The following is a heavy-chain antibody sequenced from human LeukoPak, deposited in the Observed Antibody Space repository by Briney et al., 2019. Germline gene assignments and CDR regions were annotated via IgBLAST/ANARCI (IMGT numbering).Heavy chain of an antibody. J-gene: IGHJ4*02. CDR1: GGSISSYY. CDR2: IYSSGST. Sequence: PSETLSLTCTVSGGSISSYYWSWIRQPPGKGLEWIGYIYSSGSTNYTPSLKTRVTISVDTSKNQFSLKLSSVTAADTAVYYCARGTTAMSYWGQGTLVTVSS. CDR3: ARGTTAMSY. D-gene: IGHD5-18*01. V-gene: IGHV4-59*01.